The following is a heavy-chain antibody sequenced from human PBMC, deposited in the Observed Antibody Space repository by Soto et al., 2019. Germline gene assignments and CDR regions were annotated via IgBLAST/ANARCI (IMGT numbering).Heavy chain of an antibody. CDR1: GGSISSDY. CDR3: ARGSNYAGVFDY. J-gene: IGHJ4*02. CDR2: FSYSGST. D-gene: IGHD3-16*01. Sequence: SETLSLTCTVSGGSISSDYWSWIRQPPGKGLEWIAYFSYSGSTNYNPSLKSRAYISVEKSKNQFSLNLTSVTPADTAVYYCARGSNYAGVFDYWGQGTLVTVSS. V-gene: IGHV4-59*01.